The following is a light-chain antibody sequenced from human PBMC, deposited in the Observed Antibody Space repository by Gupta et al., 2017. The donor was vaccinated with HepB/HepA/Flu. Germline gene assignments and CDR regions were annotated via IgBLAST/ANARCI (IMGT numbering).Light chain of an antibody. V-gene: IGKV3-20*01. CDR3: QQYDESPYT. CDR1: QTISINF. J-gene: IGKJ1*01. CDR2: ATS. Sequence: SQTISINFLVWYQQKPGQAPRLLFYATSRATDVPDRFSGSGSGTDFTLTIDRLEPEDVAVYYCQQYDESPYTFGQGTKVEIK.